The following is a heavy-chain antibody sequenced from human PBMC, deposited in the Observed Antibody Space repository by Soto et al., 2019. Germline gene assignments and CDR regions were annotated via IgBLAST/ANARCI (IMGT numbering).Heavy chain of an antibody. CDR3: PKGTGRTSCEQFGY. CDR1: GFTFNNYA. J-gene: IGHJ4*02. D-gene: IGHD2-2*01. CDR2: LSGGGDDT. Sequence: XGSLRLSCVASGFTFNNYAMSWVRQSPGKGLEWVSTLSGGGDDTYYADSVRGRFTISRDNSKNTLFLQMNSLRADDTAVYYCPKGTGRTSCEQFGYWGQGTLVTVSS. V-gene: IGHV3-23*01.